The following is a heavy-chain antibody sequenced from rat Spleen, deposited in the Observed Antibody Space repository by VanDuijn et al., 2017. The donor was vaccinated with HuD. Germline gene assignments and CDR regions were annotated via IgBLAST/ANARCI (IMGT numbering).Heavy chain of an antibody. CDR3: TRRGYLSDWYFDF. J-gene: IGHJ1*01. Sequence: EVRLVESGGGLVRPGRSLKLSCAASGFTFSDYNMAWVRQAPKKGLEWVATISYDDSSTYYRDSVKGRFTISRDNARNTLNRHMDSLRSEDTAVYYCTRRGYLSDWYFDFWGPGTMVTVSS. CDR2: ISYDDSST. CDR1: GFTFSDYN. D-gene: IGHD4-4*01. V-gene: IGHV5-7*01.